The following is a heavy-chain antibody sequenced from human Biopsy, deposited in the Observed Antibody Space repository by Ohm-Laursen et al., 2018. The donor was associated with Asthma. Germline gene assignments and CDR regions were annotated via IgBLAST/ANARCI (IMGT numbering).Heavy chain of an antibody. V-gene: IGHV1-69*01. J-gene: IGHJ6*02. CDR2: IIPIFGTP. CDR1: GGTFNSDA. CDR3: ARDGDDSWGYYSMDV. D-gene: IGHD6-13*01. Sequence: SSVKVSCKVSGGTFNSDAISWVRQAPGQGLEWMGGIIPIFGTPSYAQNFQSRLTITADDSTSTVYMELSSLRSEDTAVYYCARDGDDSWGYYSMDVWGQGTTVTVSS.